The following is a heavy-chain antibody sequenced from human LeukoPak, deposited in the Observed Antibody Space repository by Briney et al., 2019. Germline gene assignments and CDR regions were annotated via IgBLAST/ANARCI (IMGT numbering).Heavy chain of an antibody. Sequence: GGSLRLSCAASAFTLSNYAMASVRQAPREWLEWVSGISGNGGKIYYADSMKGRFTISRDNSKNTLYLQMNSLRGEDTAVYFCAKRDYYDSSGYAPLFDYWGQGTLVTVSP. D-gene: IGHD3-22*01. CDR3: AKRDYYDSSGYAPLFDY. V-gene: IGHV3-23*01. CDR2: ISGNGGKI. J-gene: IGHJ4*02. CDR1: AFTLSNYA.